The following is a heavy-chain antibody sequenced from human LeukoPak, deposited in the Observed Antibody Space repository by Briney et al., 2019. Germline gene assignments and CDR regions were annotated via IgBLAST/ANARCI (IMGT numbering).Heavy chain of an antibody. CDR2: IYTSGST. Sequence: PSETLSLTCTVSGGSISSYYWSWIRQPAGKGLEWIGRIYTSGSTNYNPSLKSRVTMSIDASKNQFALNLSSVTAADTAVYYCVRDEYRDVWGKGTTVTVSS. CDR1: GGSISSYY. CDR3: VRDEYRDV. J-gene: IGHJ6*04. D-gene: IGHD2/OR15-2a*01. V-gene: IGHV4-4*07.